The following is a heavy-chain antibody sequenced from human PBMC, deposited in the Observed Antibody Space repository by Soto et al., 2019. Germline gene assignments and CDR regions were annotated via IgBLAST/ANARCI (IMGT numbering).Heavy chain of an antibody. J-gene: IGHJ6*02. CDR2: IYSGGST. Sequence: EVQLVESGGGLVQPGGSLRLSCAASGFTVSSNYMSWVRQAPGKGLKWVSVIYSGGSTYYADSVKGRFTISRHNSKNTLYLQMNSLRAEDTAVYYCARVLWFGELFDGMDVWGQGTTVTVSS. D-gene: IGHD3-10*01. V-gene: IGHV3-53*04. CDR3: ARVLWFGELFDGMDV. CDR1: GFTVSSNY.